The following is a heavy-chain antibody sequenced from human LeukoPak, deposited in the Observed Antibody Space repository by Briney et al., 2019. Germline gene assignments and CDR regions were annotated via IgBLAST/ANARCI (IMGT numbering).Heavy chain of an antibody. CDR1: GVTISSSY. CDR3: SGLTAYFDL. Sequence: SGTLTLTCTAAGVTISSSYLSWIRQAPGKGLEWVGHIYSSGSTTYAPSLKSRVTISIDNSKNTFYLQMNSVTAADTAVYYCSGLTAYFDLWGRGPVVTVSS. V-gene: IGHV4-59*08. J-gene: IGHJ2*01. CDR2: IYSSGST.